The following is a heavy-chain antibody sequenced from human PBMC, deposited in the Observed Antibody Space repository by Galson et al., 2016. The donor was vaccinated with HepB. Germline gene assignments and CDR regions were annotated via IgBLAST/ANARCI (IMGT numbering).Heavy chain of an antibody. D-gene: IGHD6-6*01. CDR1: GFAFSSYG. CDR3: ARVGLGYSSSLPDS. Sequence: SLRLSCAASGFAFSSYGIHWVRQAPGKGLEWVAVVSYDGNYKDYADSGKGRFTISRDNSKNILCLQMNGLRADDTALYFCARVGLGYSSSLPDSWGQGIMVIVSS. CDR2: VSYDGNYK. J-gene: IGHJ5*01. V-gene: IGHV3-30*03.